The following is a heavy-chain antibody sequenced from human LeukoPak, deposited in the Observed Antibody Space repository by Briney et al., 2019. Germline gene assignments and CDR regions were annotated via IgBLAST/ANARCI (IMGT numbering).Heavy chain of an antibody. Sequence: SETLSLTCAVYGGSFSGYYWSWIRQPPGKGLEWIGEINHSGSTNYNPSLKNRVTISVDTSKNQFSLKLSSVAAADTAVYYCARSQGIWFGALRYYGMDVWGQGTTVTVSS. V-gene: IGHV4-34*01. CDR2: INHSGST. D-gene: IGHD3-10*01. CDR1: GGSFSGYY. J-gene: IGHJ6*02. CDR3: ARSQGIWFGALRYYGMDV.